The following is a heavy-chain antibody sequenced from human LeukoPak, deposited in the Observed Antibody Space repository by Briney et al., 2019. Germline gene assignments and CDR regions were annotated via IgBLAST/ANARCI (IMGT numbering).Heavy chain of an antibody. J-gene: IGHJ3*02. CDR2: ISAYNGNT. CDR1: GYTFTSYG. Sequence: ASVKVSCKASGYTFTSYGISWVRQAPGQGLEWMGWISAYNGNTNYAQKLQGRVTMTTDTSTSTAYMELRSLRSDDTAVYYCARHRRGYSGYDSADEDAFDIWGQGTMVTVSS. D-gene: IGHD5-12*01. V-gene: IGHV1-18*01. CDR3: ARHRRGYSGYDSADEDAFDI.